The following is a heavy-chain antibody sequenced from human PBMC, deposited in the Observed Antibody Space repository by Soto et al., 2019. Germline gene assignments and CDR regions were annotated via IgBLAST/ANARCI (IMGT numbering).Heavy chain of an antibody. CDR3: AKDLAPHYYYYGMDV. CDR1: GFTFDDYA. CDR2: ISWNSGSI. J-gene: IGHJ6*02. V-gene: IGHV3-9*01. Sequence: GGSLRLSCAASGFTFDDYAMHWVRQAPGKGLEWVSGISWNSGSIGYADSVKGRFTISRDNAKNSLYLQMNSLRAEDTALYYCAKDLAPHYYYYGMDVWAKGPRSPSP.